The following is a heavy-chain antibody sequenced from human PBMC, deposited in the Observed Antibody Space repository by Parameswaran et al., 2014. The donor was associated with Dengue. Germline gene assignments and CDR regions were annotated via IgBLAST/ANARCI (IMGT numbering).Heavy chain of an antibody. D-gene: IGHD3-22*01. Sequence: PGKGLEWIGYIYYSGSTNYNPSLKSRVTISVDTSKNQFSLKLSSVTAADTAVYYCARTHYYDNSGYYYFDYWGQGTLVTVSS. J-gene: IGHJ4*02. CDR3: ARTHYYDNSGYYYFDY. CDR2: IYYSGST. V-gene: IGHV4-59*13.